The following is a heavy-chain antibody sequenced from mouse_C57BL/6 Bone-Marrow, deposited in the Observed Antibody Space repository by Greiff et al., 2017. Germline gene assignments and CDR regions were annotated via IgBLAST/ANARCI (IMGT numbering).Heavy chain of an antibody. CDR3: ASSHGSSYVGFAY. D-gene: IGHD1-1*01. CDR1: GYSFTSYY. Sequence: QVQLQQSGPELVKPGASVKISCKASGYSFTSYYIHWVKQRPGQGLEWIGWIYPGSGNTKYNEKFTGKATLTADTSSSTAYMQLSSLTSEDSAVYYCASSHGSSYVGFAYWGQGTLVTVSA. CDR2: IYPGSGNT. J-gene: IGHJ3*01. V-gene: IGHV1-66*01.